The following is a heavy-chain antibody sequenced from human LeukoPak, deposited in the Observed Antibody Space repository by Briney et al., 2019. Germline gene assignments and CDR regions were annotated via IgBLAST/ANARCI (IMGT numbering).Heavy chain of an antibody. V-gene: IGHV4-34*01. CDR2: INHSGST. Sequence: SETLSLTCAVYGGSFSGYYWSWIRQPPGKGLEWIGEINHSGSTNYNPSLKSRVTISVDTFKNQFSLKLSSVTAADTAVYYCARGPGSGEAAAGLFDYWGQGTLVTVSS. D-gene: IGHD6-13*01. CDR3: ARGPGSGEAAAGLFDY. CDR1: GGSFSGYY. J-gene: IGHJ4*02.